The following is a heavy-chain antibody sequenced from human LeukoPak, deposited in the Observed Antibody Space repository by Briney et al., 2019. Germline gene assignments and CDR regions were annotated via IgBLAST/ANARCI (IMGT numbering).Heavy chain of an antibody. D-gene: IGHD3-16*02. J-gene: IGHJ4*02. CDR2: ISSSSSYI. V-gene: IGHV3-21*01. Sequence: GGSLRLSCAASGFTLSSYSMNWVRQAPGKGLEWGSSISSSSSYIYYADSVKGRFTSSRDNAKNSLYLQMNSLRAEDTAVYYCARDPLSDYVWGSYRPYYFDYWGQGTLVTVSS. CDR1: GFTLSSYS. CDR3: ARDPLSDYVWGSYRPYYFDY.